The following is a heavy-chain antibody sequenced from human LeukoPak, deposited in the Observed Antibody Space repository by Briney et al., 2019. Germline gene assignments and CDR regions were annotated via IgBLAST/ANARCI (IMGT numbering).Heavy chain of an antibody. CDR2: INWNGGST. CDR3: ARVYSDRSRWFGDFDP. J-gene: IGHJ5*02. Sequence: ETLSLTCTVSGASIRNYYWSWIRQPPGKGLEWVSGINWNGGSTGYADSVKGRFTISRDNAKNSLYLQMNSLRVEDTALYHCARVYSDRSRWFGDFDPWGQGTLVTVSS. D-gene: IGHD3-10*01. CDR1: GASIRNYY. V-gene: IGHV3-20*01.